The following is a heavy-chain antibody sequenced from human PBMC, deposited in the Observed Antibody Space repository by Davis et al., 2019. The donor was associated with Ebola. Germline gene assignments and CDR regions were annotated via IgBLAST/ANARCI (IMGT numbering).Heavy chain of an antibody. J-gene: IGHJ4*02. CDR3: TSTTNLIDY. V-gene: IGHV3-73*01. D-gene: IGHD1-26*01. Sequence: GESLKISCAASGFTFSGSAMHWVRQASGKGLEWVGRIRSKANSYATAYAASLKGRFTISRDDSKNTAYLQMNSLKTKDTAVYYCTSTTNLIDYWGQGTLVTVSS. CDR2: IRSKANSYAT. CDR1: GFTFSGSA.